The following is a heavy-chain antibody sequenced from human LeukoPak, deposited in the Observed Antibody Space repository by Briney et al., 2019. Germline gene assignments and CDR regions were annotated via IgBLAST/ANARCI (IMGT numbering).Heavy chain of an antibody. V-gene: IGHV3-30*04. CDR3: ARSAQPLRYYYYMDV. CDR2: ISYDGSNK. J-gene: IGHJ6*03. CDR1: GFTFSSYA. Sequence: PGRSLRLSCAVSGFTFSSYAMHWVRQAPGKGLEWVAVISYDGSNKYYADSVKGRFTISRDNSKNTLYLQMNGLRAEDTAVYYCARSAQPLRYYYYMDVWGKGTTVTVSS.